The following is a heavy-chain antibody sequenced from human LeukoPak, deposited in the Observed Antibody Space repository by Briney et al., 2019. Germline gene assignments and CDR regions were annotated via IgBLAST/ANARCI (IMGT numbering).Heavy chain of an antibody. J-gene: IGHJ6*03. CDR2: IYYSGST. CDR3: ARGPNSYPPLDYFYMDV. CDR1: GGSISSYY. D-gene: IGHD5-18*01. V-gene: IGHV4-59*08. Sequence: PSETLSLTCTVSGGSISSYYWSWIRQPPGKGLEWIGCIYYSGSTNYNPSLKSRISISLDTSKNQFSLKLSSVTAADTAVYYCARGPNSYPPLDYFYMDVWGKGTTVTVSS.